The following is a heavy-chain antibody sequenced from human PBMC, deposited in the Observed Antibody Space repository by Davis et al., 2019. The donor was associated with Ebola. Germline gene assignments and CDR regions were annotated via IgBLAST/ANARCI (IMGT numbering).Heavy chain of an antibody. CDR3: ARVGYYDILSNNWFDP. CDR1: GYTFSRNA. J-gene: IGHJ5*02. Sequence: AASVKVSCKTSGYTFSRNAMHWVRQAPGQGLEWMGRINPNSGGTNYAQKFQGRVTMTRDTSISTAYMELSRLRSDDTAVYYCARVGYYDILSNNWFDPWGQGTLVTVSS. CDR2: INPNSGGT. V-gene: IGHV1-2*06. D-gene: IGHD3-9*01.